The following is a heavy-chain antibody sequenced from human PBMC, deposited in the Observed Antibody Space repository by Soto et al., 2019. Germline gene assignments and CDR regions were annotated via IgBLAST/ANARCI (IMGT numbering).Heavy chain of an antibody. Sequence: GGSLRLSCATSGFTFSSYAMSWVRQAPGKGLEWVSAISGSGGSTYYADSVKGRFTISRDNSKNTLYLQMNSLRAEDTAVYYCAKDGEGSYYDSSGYYFDYWGQGTLVTVSS. V-gene: IGHV3-23*01. CDR1: GFTFSSYA. D-gene: IGHD3-22*01. J-gene: IGHJ4*02. CDR2: ISGSGGST. CDR3: AKDGEGSYYDSSGYYFDY.